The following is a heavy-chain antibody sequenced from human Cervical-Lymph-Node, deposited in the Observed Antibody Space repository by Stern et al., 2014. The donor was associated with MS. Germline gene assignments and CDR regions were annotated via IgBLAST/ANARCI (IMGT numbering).Heavy chain of an antibody. CDR1: GFTFDDYA. D-gene: IGHD5-12*01. V-gene: IGHV3-9*01. Sequence: EVQLVESGGGLVQPGRSLRLSCAASGFTFDDYAMHWVRQAPGKGLEWVSGISWNSGSIGYADSVKGRFTISRDNAKNSLYLQMNSLRAEDTALYYCAKDIFPYSGYGHYYYYGMDVWGQGTTVTVSS. CDR3: AKDIFPYSGYGHYYYYGMDV. J-gene: IGHJ6*02. CDR2: ISWNSGSI.